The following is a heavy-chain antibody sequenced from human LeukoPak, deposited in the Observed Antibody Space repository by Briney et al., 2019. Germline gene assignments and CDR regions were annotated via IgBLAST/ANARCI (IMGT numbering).Heavy chain of an antibody. CDR1: GYTFTGYY. V-gene: IGHV1-2*06. CDR3: ARDSAVLPLYYYYMDV. D-gene: IGHD3-10*01. Sequence: ASVKVSCKASGYTFTGYYMHWVRQAPGQGLEWMGRINPNSGGTNYAQKFQGRVTMTRDTSISTAYMELGRLRSDDTAVYYCARDSAVLPLYYYYMDVWGKGTTVTVSS. J-gene: IGHJ6*03. CDR2: INPNSGGT.